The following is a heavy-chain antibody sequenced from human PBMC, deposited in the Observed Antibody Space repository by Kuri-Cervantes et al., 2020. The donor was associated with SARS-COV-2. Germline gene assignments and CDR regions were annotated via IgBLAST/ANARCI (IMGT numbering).Heavy chain of an antibody. V-gene: IGHV3-15*01. CDR2: IKSKTDGGTT. J-gene: IGHJ4*02. D-gene: IGHD3-3*01. Sequence: GGSLRLSCAASGLTFSNAWMTWVRQAPGKGLEWVGRIKSKTDGGTTDYAAPVKARFTISRDDSKTTLYLQINSLKTEDTAVYYCARDQRPYYDFWSGHYGGYFDYWGQGTPVTVSS. CDR1: GLTFSNAW. CDR3: ARDQRPYYDFWSGHYGGYFDY.